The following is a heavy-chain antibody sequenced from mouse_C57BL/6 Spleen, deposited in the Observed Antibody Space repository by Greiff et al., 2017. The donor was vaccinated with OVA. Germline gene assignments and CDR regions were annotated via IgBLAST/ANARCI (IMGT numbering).Heavy chain of an antibody. Sequence: QVHVKQPGTELVKPGASVKLSCKASGYTFTSYWMHWVKQRPGQGLEWIGNINPSNGGTNYNEKFKSKATLTVDKSSSTAYMQLSSLTSEESAVYYCARRGITTVAAKGFAYWGQGTLVTVSA. J-gene: IGHJ3*01. D-gene: IGHD1-1*01. CDR2: INPSNGGT. V-gene: IGHV1-53*01. CDR3: ARRGITTVAAKGFAY. CDR1: GYTFTSYW.